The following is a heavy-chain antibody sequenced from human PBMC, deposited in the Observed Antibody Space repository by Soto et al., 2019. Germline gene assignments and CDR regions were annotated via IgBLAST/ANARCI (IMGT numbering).Heavy chain of an antibody. D-gene: IGHD1-26*01. V-gene: IGHV4-34*01. J-gene: IGHJ4*02. CDR1: GGSFSGYY. Sequence: SETLSLTCAVYGGSFSGYYWSWVRQPPGKGLEWIGEINHSGSTNYNPSLKSRVTISVDTSKNQFSLKLSSVTAADTAVYYCARGSGSSLFWYWGQGTLVTVSS. CDR2: INHSGST. CDR3: ARGSGSSLFWY.